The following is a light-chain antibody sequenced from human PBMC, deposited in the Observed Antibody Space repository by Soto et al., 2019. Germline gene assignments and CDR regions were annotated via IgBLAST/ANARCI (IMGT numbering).Light chain of an antibody. Sequence: ELVMTQSPGTLSVSPGERATLSCRASQSVSSNLAWYQQKPVQAPRLLIYGASTRATGIPARFSGSGSETEFTLTISSLQSEDFAVYYCQQFYNWPLTFGQGTKVEIK. V-gene: IGKV3-15*01. CDR3: QQFYNWPLT. J-gene: IGKJ1*01. CDR2: GAS. CDR1: QSVSSN.